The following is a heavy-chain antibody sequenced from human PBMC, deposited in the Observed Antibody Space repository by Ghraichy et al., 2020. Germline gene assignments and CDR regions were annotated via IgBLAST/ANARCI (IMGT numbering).Heavy chain of an antibody. Sequence: SETLSLTCTVSGGSITYYYWSWIRQSPGRGLEYIGYIYYSGTTDYNPSLKSRVTISVDTSKNQFSLKLSSVTAAGTAVYYCARGILDDFWSGYPYGMDVWGQGTTVTVSS. D-gene: IGHD3-3*01. V-gene: IGHV4-59*01. J-gene: IGHJ6*02. CDR2: IYYSGTT. CDR3: ARGILDDFWSGYPYGMDV. CDR1: GGSITYYY.